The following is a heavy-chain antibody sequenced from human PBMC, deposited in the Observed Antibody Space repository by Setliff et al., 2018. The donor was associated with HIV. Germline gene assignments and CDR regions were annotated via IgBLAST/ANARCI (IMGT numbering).Heavy chain of an antibody. CDR1: GGSISSSSYF. D-gene: IGHD6-13*01. CDR3: ARESPSSSSDQDY. CDR2: IHPSGNT. J-gene: IGHJ4*02. Sequence: PSETLSLTCTVSGGSISSSSYFWGWIRQPPGKGLDWIGEIHPSGNTYYNPSLQSRVTISVDTSKNQFSLKLGSVTAADTAVYYCARESPSSSSDQDYWGQGTLVTVSS. V-gene: IGHV4-39*07.